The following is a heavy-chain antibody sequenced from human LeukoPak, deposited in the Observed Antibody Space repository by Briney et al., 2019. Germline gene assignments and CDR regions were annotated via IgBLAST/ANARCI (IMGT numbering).Heavy chain of an antibody. CDR2: IKQDGSEK. Sequence: PGGSLRLSWAASGFTFSSYWMSWVRQAPGKGLEWVANIKQDGSEKYYVDSVKGRFTISRDNAKNSLYLQMNSLRAEDTAVYYCARDGDSSGWYEVDYWGQGTLVTVSS. D-gene: IGHD6-19*01. CDR1: GFTFSSYW. J-gene: IGHJ4*02. V-gene: IGHV3-7*03. CDR3: ARDGDSSGWYEVDY.